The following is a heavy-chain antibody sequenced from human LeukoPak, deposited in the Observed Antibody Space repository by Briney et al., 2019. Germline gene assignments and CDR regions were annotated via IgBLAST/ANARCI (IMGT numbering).Heavy chain of an antibody. CDR1: GGTFSSYT. CDR3: ARNPSGTAMVTS. Sequence: ASVKVSCKASGGTFSSYTISWVRQAPGQGLEWMGRIIPILGIANYAQKFQGRVTITADKSTSTAYVELSSLRSEDTAVYYCARNPSGTAMVTSWGQGTLVTDSS. CDR2: IIPILGIA. D-gene: IGHD5-18*01. V-gene: IGHV1-69*02. J-gene: IGHJ5*02.